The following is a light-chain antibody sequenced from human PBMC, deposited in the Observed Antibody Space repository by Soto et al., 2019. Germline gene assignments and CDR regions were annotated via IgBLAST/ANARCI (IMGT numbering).Light chain of an antibody. CDR3: CSYAGSYNLGV. CDR2: DVT. J-gene: IGLJ3*02. Sequence: QSVLTQPRSVSGSPGQSVTISCTGTSSDVGGYDFVSWYQQHPGKAPKLMIYDVTKRPSGVPDRFSGSKSGNSASLTISGRQADDEADYYCCSYAGSYNLGVFGGGTKLTVL. CDR1: SSDVGGYDF. V-gene: IGLV2-11*01.